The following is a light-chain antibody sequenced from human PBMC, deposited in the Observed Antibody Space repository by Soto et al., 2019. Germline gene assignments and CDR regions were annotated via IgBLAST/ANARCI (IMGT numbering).Light chain of an antibody. CDR3: MKALQTPLT. CDR2: LGS. Sequence: DIVMTQSPLSLPVTPGEPASISCWSSQSLLQRNGYNYLDWYLQKPWQSPQLLIYLGSNRDSGVPDRFSGSGSGTDFTLKISRVEAEDVWVYYCMKALQTPLTFCPGTKLEIK. CDR1: QSLLQRNGYNY. V-gene: IGKV2-28*01. J-gene: IGKJ2*01.